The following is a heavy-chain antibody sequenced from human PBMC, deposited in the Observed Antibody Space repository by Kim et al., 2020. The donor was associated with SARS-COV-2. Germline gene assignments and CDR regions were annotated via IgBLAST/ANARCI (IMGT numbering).Heavy chain of an antibody. V-gene: IGHV3-15*01. Sequence: VKGRFTISRDDSKNTLYLQMNSLKTEDTAVYYCTVGGYSYGSGYYYGMDVWGQGTTVTVSS. CDR3: TVGGYSYGSGYYYGMDV. D-gene: IGHD5-18*01. J-gene: IGHJ6*02.